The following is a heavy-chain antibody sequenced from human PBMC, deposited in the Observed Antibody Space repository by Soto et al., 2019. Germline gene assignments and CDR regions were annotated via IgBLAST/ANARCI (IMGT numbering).Heavy chain of an antibody. CDR1: GFTFSDYY. CDR2: ISSSSSYT. D-gene: IGHD3-16*02. CDR3: ARVDYDYVWGSYRPTYFDY. J-gene: IGHJ4*02. V-gene: IGHV3-11*06. Sequence: GGSLRLSCAASGFTFSDYYMSWIRQAPGKGLEWVSYISSSSSYTNYADSVKGRFTISRDNAENSLYLQMNSLRAEDTAVYYCARVDYDYVWGSYRPTYFDYWGQGTLVTVSS.